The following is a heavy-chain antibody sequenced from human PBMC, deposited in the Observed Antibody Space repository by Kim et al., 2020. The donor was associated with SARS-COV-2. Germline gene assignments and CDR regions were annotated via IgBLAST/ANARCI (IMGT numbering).Heavy chain of an antibody. CDR3: VRDPKIGPPDYFDH. CDR2: ISYHGGLQ. Sequence: GGSLRLSCAASGFTFNNYPMHWVRQAPGKGLEWVAVISYHGGLQYYQDSVKGRFTISRDDSRSTLFLQMNSLREEDTAIYYCVRDPKIGPPDYFDHWGQGTLVTVSS. V-gene: IGHV3-30*04. J-gene: IGHJ4*02. CDR1: GFTFNNYP.